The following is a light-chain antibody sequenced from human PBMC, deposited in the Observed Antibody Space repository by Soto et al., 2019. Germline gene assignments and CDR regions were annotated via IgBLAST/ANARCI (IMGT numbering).Light chain of an antibody. V-gene: IGKV1-39*01. J-gene: IGKJ4*01. CDR3: QQSYNVPRT. Sequence: DIQMTQSPSSLSASVGDRVTITCRASQSISTYLNWYQQKPGKAPKLLIYAASSSQSGVPSRFTGSGSGTGFNLPISRPQPEDFATYLCQQSYNVPRTFGGRTKVEVK. CDR1: QSISTY. CDR2: AAS.